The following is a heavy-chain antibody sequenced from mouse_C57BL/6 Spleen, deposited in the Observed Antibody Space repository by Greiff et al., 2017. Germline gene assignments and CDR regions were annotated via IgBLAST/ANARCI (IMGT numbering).Heavy chain of an antibody. V-gene: IGHV5-4*01. J-gene: IGHJ4*01. Sequence: EVKLVESGGGLVKPGGSLKLSCAASGFTFSSYAMSWVRQTPEKRLEWVATISDGGSYTYYPDNVKGRFTISRDNAKNNLYLQMSHLKSEDTAMYYCARDYSNYTYYAMDYWGQGTSVTVSS. CDR2: ISDGGSYT. CDR1: GFTFSSYA. D-gene: IGHD2-5*01. CDR3: ARDYSNYTYYAMDY.